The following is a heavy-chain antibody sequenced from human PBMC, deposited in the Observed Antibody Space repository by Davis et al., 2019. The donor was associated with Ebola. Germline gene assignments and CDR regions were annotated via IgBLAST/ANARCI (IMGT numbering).Heavy chain of an antibody. V-gene: IGHV4-4*01. CDR3: ARRPIWTGDSSFYYGMGV. Sequence: PGGSLRLSCVVSGGSINSHHWWTWVRQPPGKGLEWIGEINQSGGSNYNPSLRCRVTISVDKSKNQFSLRLTSVTAADTAVYFCARRPIWTGDSSFYYGMGVWGQGTTVTVSS. J-gene: IGHJ6*02. CDR2: INQSGGS. D-gene: IGHD3/OR15-3a*01. CDR1: GGSINSHHW.